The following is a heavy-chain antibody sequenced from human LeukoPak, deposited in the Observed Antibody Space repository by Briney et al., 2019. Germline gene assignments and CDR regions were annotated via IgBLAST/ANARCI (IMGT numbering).Heavy chain of an antibody. Sequence: GGSLRLSCAASGFTFSNYAMTWVRQAPGKGLEWVSGIVGSGGSTFYADSVKGRFTISRDNSKNTLYLQMNSLRAEDTAVYYCARAYGSGSYPPDYYYMDVWGKGTTVTISS. CDR1: GFTFSNYA. CDR3: ARAYGSGSYPPDYYYMDV. V-gene: IGHV3-23*01. CDR2: IVGSGGST. J-gene: IGHJ6*03. D-gene: IGHD3-10*01.